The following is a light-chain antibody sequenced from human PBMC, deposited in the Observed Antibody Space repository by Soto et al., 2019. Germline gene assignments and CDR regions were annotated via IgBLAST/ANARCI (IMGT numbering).Light chain of an antibody. J-gene: IGLJ1*01. Sequence: SYELTQPPSVSVSPGQTASITCSGDKLGEKYACWYQQKPGQSPVLVIYQDTKRPSGIPERFSGSNSGNTATLTISGTQAMDEADYYCQVWDYSTAYYVFGPGTKLTVL. CDR3: QVWDYSTAYYV. V-gene: IGLV3-1*01. CDR2: QDT. CDR1: KLGEKY.